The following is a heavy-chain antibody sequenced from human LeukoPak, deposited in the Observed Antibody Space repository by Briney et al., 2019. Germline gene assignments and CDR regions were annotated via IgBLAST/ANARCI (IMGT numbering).Heavy chain of an antibody. J-gene: IGHJ6*03. V-gene: IGHV4-59*01. Sequence: SETLSLTCTVSGGSISSYYWSWIRQPPGKGLEWIGYTYYSGSTNYNPSLKSRVTISVDTSKNQFSLKLSSVTAADTAVYYCARVQRYFDWPHYYYYYMDVWGKGTTVTVSS. CDR2: TYYSGST. D-gene: IGHD3-9*01. CDR1: GGSISSYY. CDR3: ARVQRYFDWPHYYYYYMDV.